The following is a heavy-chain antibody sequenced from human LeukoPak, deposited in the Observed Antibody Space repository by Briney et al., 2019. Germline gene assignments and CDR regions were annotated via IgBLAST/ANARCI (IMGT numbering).Heavy chain of an antibody. J-gene: IGHJ3*02. CDR1: GFTVSSNY. CDR3: AKRENVFDI. CDR2: IYGGGST. V-gene: IGHV3-66*01. Sequence: GGSLRLSCAASGFTVSSNYMSWVRQAPGKGLEWVSVIYGGGSTYYADSVKGRFTISRDNSKSTLYLQMNSLTADDTAVYFCAKRENVFDIWGQGTMVTVSS.